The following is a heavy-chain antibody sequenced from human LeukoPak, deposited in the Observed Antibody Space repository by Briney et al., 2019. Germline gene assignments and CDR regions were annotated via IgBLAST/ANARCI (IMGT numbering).Heavy chain of an antibody. D-gene: IGHD2-2*02. V-gene: IGHV3-23*01. CDR1: GFTFSNAW. CDR2: ISGSGGST. CDR3: AKGYCRGISCYSDY. J-gene: IGHJ4*02. Sequence: GGSLRLSCEASGFTFSNAWMSWVRQAPGKGLEWVSGISGSGGSTYYADSVKGRFTISRDNSKNTLYLQMNSLRAEDTAVYYCAKGYCRGISCYSDYWGQGTLVTVSS.